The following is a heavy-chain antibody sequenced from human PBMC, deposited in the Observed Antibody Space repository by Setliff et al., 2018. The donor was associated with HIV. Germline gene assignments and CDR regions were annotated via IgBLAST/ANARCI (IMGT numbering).Heavy chain of an antibody. J-gene: IGHJ6*03. CDR3: ARDPRIAVARDHYYYYMDV. D-gene: IGHD6-19*01. V-gene: IGHV1-69*13. CDR2: IIPIFGTA. CDR1: GGTFSGYA. Sequence: SVKVSCKASGGTFSGYAICWVRQAPGQGLEWMGVIIPIFGTADYAQKFQGRVTITADESTSTAYMELSSLRSDDTAVYYCARDPRIAVARDHYYYYMDVWGKGTTVTVSS.